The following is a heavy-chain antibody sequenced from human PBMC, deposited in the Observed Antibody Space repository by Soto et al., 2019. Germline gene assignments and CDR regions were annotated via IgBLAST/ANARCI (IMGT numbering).Heavy chain of an antibody. J-gene: IGHJ6*02. CDR3: AREIFQYGMDV. Sequence: SETLSLTCGVSGVSINSGGYSCSWIRQPPGRGLEWIGNIYPSGSANYSPSLKTRVTISVDRSMNQFSLNLGSVTAADTAVYYCAREIFQYGMDVWGPGTTVNVSS. D-gene: IGHD3-3*01. CDR2: IYPSGSA. CDR1: GVSINSGGYS. V-gene: IGHV4-30-2*01.